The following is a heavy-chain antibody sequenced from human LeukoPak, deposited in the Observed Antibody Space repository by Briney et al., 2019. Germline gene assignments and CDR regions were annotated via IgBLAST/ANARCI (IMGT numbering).Heavy chain of an antibody. CDR1: GFTFSSFT. Sequence: PGGSLRLSCAASGFTFSSFTMNWVRQAPGKGLEWVSSITRSSNFVYYADSVKGRFTISRDNARNSLYLQMNSLRAEDTAVYYCVRARLSQYSSGWYSAFFDYWGQGTLVTVSS. CDR2: ITRSSNFV. D-gene: IGHD6-19*01. V-gene: IGHV3-21*01. CDR3: VRARLSQYSSGWYSAFFDY. J-gene: IGHJ4*02.